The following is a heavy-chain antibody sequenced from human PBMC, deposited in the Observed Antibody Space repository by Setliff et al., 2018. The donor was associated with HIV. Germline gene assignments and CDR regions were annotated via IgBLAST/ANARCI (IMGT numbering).Heavy chain of an antibody. CDR3: ARDPASPYFDY. J-gene: IGHJ4*02. D-gene: IGHD6-6*01. CDR1: GFSFNNYW. CDR2: IKKDGSEK. Sequence: GGSLRLSCVASGFSFNNYWMNWVRQAPGKGLEWVANIKKDGSEKYYVDSVKGRFIVSRDNAKNSLYLQMNSLRAEDTAVYFCARDPASPYFDYWGQGTLVTVSS. V-gene: IGHV3-7*01.